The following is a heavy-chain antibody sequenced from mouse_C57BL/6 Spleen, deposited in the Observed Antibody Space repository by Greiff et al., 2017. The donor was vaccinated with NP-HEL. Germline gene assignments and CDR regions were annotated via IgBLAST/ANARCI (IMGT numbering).Heavy chain of an antibody. D-gene: IGHD3-2*02. V-gene: IGHV1-54*01. CDR3: ARENQAWGYFDY. Sequence: QVQLQQSGAELVRPGTSVKVSCKASGYAFTNYLIEWVKQRPGQGLEWIGVINPGSGGTNYNEKFKGKATLTADKSSSTAYMQLSSLTSEDSAVYFCARENQAWGYFDYWGQGTTLTVSS. J-gene: IGHJ2*01. CDR2: INPGSGGT. CDR1: GYAFTNYL.